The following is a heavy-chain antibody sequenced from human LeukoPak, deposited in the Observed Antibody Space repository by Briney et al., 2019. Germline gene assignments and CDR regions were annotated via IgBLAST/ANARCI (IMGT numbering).Heavy chain of an antibody. V-gene: IGHV3-66*01. D-gene: IGHD3-10*01. J-gene: IGHJ4*02. Sequence: GGSLRLSCVPSGLTVTSNYMSWVRQAPGKGLEWVSVIYSGGAIHYADSVKGRFTISRDNSKNTLYLQMNSLRLDDTAVYYCAKEDVLLWFGELSPFDYWGQGTLVTVSS. CDR1: GLTVTSNY. CDR2: IYSGGAI. CDR3: AKEDVLLWFGELSPFDY.